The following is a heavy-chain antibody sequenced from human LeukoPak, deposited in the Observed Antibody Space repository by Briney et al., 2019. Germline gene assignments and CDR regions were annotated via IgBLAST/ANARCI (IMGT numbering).Heavy chain of an antibody. CDR1: GGSISSSSYY. CDR2: IYYSGST. CDR3: ARGPQYGDTPPYSSGMDV. J-gene: IGHJ6*02. Sequence: IPSETLSLTCTVSGGSISSSSYYWGWIRQPPGKGLEWIGSIYYSGSTNYNPSLKSRVTISVDKSKNQFSLRLSSVTAADTAVYYCARGPQYGDTPPYSSGMDVWGQGTTVTVPS. D-gene: IGHD4-17*01. V-gene: IGHV4-39*07.